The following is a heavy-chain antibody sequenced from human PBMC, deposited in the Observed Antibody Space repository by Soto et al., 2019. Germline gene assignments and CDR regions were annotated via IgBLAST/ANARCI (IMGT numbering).Heavy chain of an antibody. CDR3: ARASGSYYYGMDV. Sequence: TSVKVSCKACGGTFSSYAISWARQAPGQGLEWMGGIIPIFGTANYAQKFQGRVTITADESTSTAYMELSSLRSEDTAVYYCARASGSYYYGMDVWGQGTTVTVSS. D-gene: IGHD1-26*01. V-gene: IGHV1-69*13. CDR2: IIPIFGTA. J-gene: IGHJ6*02. CDR1: GGTFSSYA.